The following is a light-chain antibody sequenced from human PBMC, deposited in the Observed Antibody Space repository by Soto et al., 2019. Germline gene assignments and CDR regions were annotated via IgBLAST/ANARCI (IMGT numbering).Light chain of an antibody. Sequence: EILMTPSPSTLAVSPGERATLSCRASQSVSRNLAWYQQKPGQAPRLXXYGASTRATGIPARFSGSGSGTEFTLTISSLQSEDFXXYCCQQYYKXPWTFGQGTKVDIK. CDR2: GAS. CDR3: QQYYKXPWT. J-gene: IGKJ1*01. CDR1: QSVSRN. V-gene: IGKV3-15*01.